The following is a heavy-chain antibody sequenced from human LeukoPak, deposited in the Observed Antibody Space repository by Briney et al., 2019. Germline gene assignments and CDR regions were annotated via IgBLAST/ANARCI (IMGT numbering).Heavy chain of an antibody. V-gene: IGHV1-46*01. CDR2: INPSGGST. Sequence: GASVKVSCKASGYTFTSYYMHWVRQAPGQGLEWMGIINPSGGSTSYAQKFQGRVTMTRDMSTSTVYMELSSLRSEDTAVYYCARVNNPVTTFSTMNNWFDPWGRGTLVTVSS. CDR3: ARVNNPVTTFSTMNNWFDP. CDR1: GYTFTSYY. J-gene: IGHJ5*02. D-gene: IGHD4-17*01.